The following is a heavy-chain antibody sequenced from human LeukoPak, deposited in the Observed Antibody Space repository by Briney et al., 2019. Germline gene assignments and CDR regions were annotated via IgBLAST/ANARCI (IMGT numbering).Heavy chain of an antibody. D-gene: IGHD4-17*01. J-gene: IGHJ4*02. CDR1: GFTFSYFW. CDR3: ARDFDGPRASDY. CDR2: INTDGSYS. Sequence: GGSLRLSCAASGFTFSYFWMHWFRQTPGKGLVWVSCINTDGSYSSYADSVKGRFTISRDNVRNTLYLQMNSLRAEDSAVYYCARDFDGPRASDYWGQGTSVTVSS. V-gene: IGHV3-74*01.